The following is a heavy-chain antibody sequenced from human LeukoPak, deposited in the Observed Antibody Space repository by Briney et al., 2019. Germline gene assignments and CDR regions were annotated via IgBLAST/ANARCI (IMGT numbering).Heavy chain of an antibody. J-gene: IGHJ5*02. CDR3: ARQFRNYDFWSGYYFNWFDP. CDR2: IYYSGST. D-gene: IGHD3-3*01. CDR1: GGSISSSSYY. V-gene: IGHV4-39*07. Sequence: SETLSLTCTVSGGSISSSSYYWGWIRQPPGKGLEWIGSIYYSGSTYYNPSLKSRVTISVDTSKNQFSLKLSSVTAADTAVYYCARQFRNYDFWSGYYFNWFDPWGQGTLVTVSS.